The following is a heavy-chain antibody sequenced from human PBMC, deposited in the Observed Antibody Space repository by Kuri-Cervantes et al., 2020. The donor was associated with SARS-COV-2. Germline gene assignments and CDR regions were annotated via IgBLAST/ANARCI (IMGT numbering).Heavy chain of an antibody. CDR1: GFTFSSYA. D-gene: IGHD3-22*01. CDR3: ASIADPYYYDSSGYYLLSGAFDI. J-gene: IGHJ3*02. CDR2: ISGSGGST. V-gene: IGHV3-23*01. Sequence: GESLKISCAASGFTFSSYAMSWARQAPGKGLEWVSAISGSGGSTYYADSVKGRFTISRDNSKNTLYLQMNSLRAEDTAVYYCASIADPYYYDSSGYYLLSGAFDIWGQGTMVTVSS.